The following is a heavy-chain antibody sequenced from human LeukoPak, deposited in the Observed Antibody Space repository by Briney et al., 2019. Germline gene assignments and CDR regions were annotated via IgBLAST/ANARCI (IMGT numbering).Heavy chain of an antibody. Sequence: NASETLSLTCTVSGGSISSYYWSWIRQPAGKGLEWIGRIYTSGSTNYNPSLKSRVTMSVDTSKNQCTLKLSSVTAADTAVYYCARVGDYALKDWGQGTLVTVPS. CDR1: GGSISSYY. CDR2: IYTSGST. J-gene: IGHJ4*02. V-gene: IGHV4-4*07. D-gene: IGHD3-16*01. CDR3: ARVGDYALKD.